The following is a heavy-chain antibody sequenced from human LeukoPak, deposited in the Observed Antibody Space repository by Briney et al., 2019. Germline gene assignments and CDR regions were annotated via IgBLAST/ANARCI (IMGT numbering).Heavy chain of an antibody. V-gene: IGHV4-34*01. CDR1: GGSFSGYY. CDR2: INHSGST. Sequence: SETLSLTCAVYGGSFSGYYWSWIRQPPGKGLEWIGEINHSGSTNYNPSLKSRVTISVDTSKNQFSLKLSSVTTADTAVYYCARSSPGYSYGEGYFDLWGRGTLVTVSS. D-gene: IGHD5-18*01. J-gene: IGHJ2*01. CDR3: ARSSPGYSYGEGYFDL.